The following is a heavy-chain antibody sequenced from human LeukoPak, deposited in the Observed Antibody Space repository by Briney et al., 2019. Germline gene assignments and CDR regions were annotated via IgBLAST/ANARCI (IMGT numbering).Heavy chain of an antibody. CDR1: GYTFTGYY. CDR2: INPNSGGT. V-gene: IGHV1-2*02. Sequence: ASVKVSCKASGYTFTGYYMHWVRQAPGQGLEWMGWINPNSGGTNYAQKFQGRVTMTRDTSISTAYMELSRLRSDDTAVYYCARAQSSVLLWFGEPCYFDYWGQGTLVTVSS. CDR3: ARAQSSVLLWFGEPCYFDY. J-gene: IGHJ4*02. D-gene: IGHD3-10*01.